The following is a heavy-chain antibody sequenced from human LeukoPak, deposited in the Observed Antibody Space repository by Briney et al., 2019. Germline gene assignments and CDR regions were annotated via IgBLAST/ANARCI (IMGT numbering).Heavy chain of an antibody. CDR1: GFTFSSYA. J-gene: IGHJ5*02. D-gene: IGHD2-2*01. CDR2: MTGSGGNT. V-gene: IGHV3-23*01. CDR3: ARGLDCSSTSCYHNWFDP. Sequence: GGSLRLSCAASGFTFSSYAMSWVRQAPGKGLEWVSAMTGSGGNTYYADSVKGRFTISRDNSKNTLYLQMNSLRAEDTAVYYCARGLDCSSTSCYHNWFDPWGQGILATVSS.